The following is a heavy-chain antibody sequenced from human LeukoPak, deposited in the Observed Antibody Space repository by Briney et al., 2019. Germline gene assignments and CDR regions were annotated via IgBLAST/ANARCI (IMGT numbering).Heavy chain of an antibody. Sequence: SETLSLTCTVSGGSISSSYYYWGWIRQPPGKGLELIGSIYYSGSTYYNPSLRSRVTMSVDTSKKQFSLKMSSVTAADTAVYHCARRLGIAVFDYWGQGTLVTVSS. CDR3: ARRLGIAVFDY. CDR2: IYYSGST. J-gene: IGHJ4*02. D-gene: IGHD6-19*01. CDR1: GGSISSSYYY. V-gene: IGHV4-39*01.